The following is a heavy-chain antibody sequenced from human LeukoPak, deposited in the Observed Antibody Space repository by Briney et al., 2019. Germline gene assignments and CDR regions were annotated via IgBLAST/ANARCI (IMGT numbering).Heavy chain of an antibody. V-gene: IGHV3-23*01. D-gene: IGHD6-6*01. CDR1: GFTFSSYA. J-gene: IGHJ4*02. CDR3: AKDRLQLVQYYFDY. Sequence: GGSLRPSCAASGFTFSSYAMSWVRQAPGKGLEWVSAISGSGGSTYYADSVKGRFTISRDNSKNTQYLQMNSLRAEDTAVYYCAKDRLQLVQYYFDYWGQGTLVTVSS. CDR2: ISGSGGST.